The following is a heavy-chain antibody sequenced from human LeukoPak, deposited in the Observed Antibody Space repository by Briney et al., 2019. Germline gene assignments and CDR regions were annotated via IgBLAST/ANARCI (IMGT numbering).Heavy chain of an antibody. V-gene: IGHV3-23*01. D-gene: IGHD3-10*01. CDR2: ISGSGGST. CDR3: AKDSIYYGSGIDY. CDR1: RFTFSSYA. J-gene: IGHJ4*02. Sequence: GGSLRLSCAASRFTFSSYAMSWVRQAPGKGLEWVSAISGSGGSTYYADSVKGRFIISRDNSKNTLYLQMNSLRAEDTAVYYCAKDSIYYGSGIDYWGQGTLVTVSS.